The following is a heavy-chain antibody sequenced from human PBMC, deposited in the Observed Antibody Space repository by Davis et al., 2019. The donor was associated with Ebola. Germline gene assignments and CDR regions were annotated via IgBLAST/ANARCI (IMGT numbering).Heavy chain of an antibody. Sequence: GESLKISCAASGFTFSSYGMHWVRQAPGKGLEWVAVIWYDGSNKYYADSVKGRFTISRDNSKNTLYLQMNSLRAEDTAVYYCARGALIAAAGTGKDFDYWGQGTLVTVSS. D-gene: IGHD6-13*01. CDR2: IWYDGSNK. V-gene: IGHV3-33*01. CDR1: GFTFSSYG. CDR3: ARGALIAAAGTGKDFDY. J-gene: IGHJ4*02.